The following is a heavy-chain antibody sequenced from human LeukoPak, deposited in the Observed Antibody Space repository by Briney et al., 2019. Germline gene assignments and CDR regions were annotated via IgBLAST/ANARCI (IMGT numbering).Heavy chain of an antibody. J-gene: IGHJ5*02. CDR3: AREGCTNGVCYIAWFDP. V-gene: IGHV4-61*02. Sequence: SQTLYLTCTVSGGSISSGSYYWSWIRQPPGKGLEWIGRLYTSGSTNYNPSLKSRVTISVDTSKNQFSLKLSSVTAADTAVYYCAREGCTNGVCYIAWFDPWGQGTLVTVSS. CDR2: LYTSGST. D-gene: IGHD2-8*01. CDR1: GGSISSGSYY.